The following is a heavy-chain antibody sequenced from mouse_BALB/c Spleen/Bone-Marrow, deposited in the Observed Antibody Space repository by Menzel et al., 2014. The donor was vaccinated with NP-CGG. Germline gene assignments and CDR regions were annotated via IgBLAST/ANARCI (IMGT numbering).Heavy chain of an antibody. J-gene: IGHJ4*01. CDR3: ARPQFISGRYYAMDY. Sequence: VKLVESGAELVRPGTSVKISCKASGYAFTNYWLDWVKQRPGHGLEWIGDIYPGSGNTYFNEKFKGKATLTADKSSSTAYMQLSSLTSEDSAVYFCARPQFISGRYYAMDYWGQGTSVTVSS. D-gene: IGHD1-2*01. CDR1: GYAFTNYW. CDR2: IYPGSGNT. V-gene: IGHV1-63*01.